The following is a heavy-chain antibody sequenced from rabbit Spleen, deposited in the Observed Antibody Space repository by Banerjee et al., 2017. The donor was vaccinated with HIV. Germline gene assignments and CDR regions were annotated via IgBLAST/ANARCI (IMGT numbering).Heavy chain of an antibody. CDR3: ARDKELAIWGYEFDL. V-gene: IGHV1S7*01. CDR1: GFDFRRYY. J-gene: IGHJ3*01. D-gene: IGHD3-1*01. Sequence: QVKETGGGLVQPGGSLALSCKASGFDFRRYYLSWVRQAPGKGLEWIGIIDVGEGNTDYASWVNGRFTISSDNAQNTVDLQMTSLTAADTATYFCARDKELAIWGYEFDLWGQGTLVTVS. CDR2: IDVGEGNT.